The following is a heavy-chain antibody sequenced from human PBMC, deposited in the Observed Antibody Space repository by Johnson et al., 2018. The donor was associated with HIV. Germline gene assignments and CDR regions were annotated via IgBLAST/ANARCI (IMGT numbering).Heavy chain of an antibody. Sequence: VQLVESGGGLVQPGGSLKLSCAASGFTFSGSAMHWVRQASGKGLEWVGRIRSKANSYATAYAASVKGRFTISRDDSKNTAYLQMNSLKTEDTAVYYCTTDDVVPPAFDIWGQGTMVTVSS. CDR1: GFTFSGSA. D-gene: IGHD2-15*01. CDR2: IRSKANSYAT. CDR3: TTDDVVPPAFDI. V-gene: IGHV3-73*02. J-gene: IGHJ3*02.